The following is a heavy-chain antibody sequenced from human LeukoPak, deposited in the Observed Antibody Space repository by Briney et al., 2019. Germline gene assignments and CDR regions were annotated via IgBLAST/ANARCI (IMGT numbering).Heavy chain of an antibody. J-gene: IGHJ1*01. CDR1: GFTFSSYA. CDR2: ISGSGGST. CDR3: AKERYYYDSSGYEELVEYFQH. Sequence: GGSLRLSCAASGFTFSSYAMSWVRQAPGKGLEWVSAISGSGGSTYYADSVKGRLTISRDNSKNTLYLQMNSLRAEDTAVYYCAKERYYYDSSGYEELVEYFQHWGQGTLVTVSS. D-gene: IGHD3-22*01. V-gene: IGHV3-23*01.